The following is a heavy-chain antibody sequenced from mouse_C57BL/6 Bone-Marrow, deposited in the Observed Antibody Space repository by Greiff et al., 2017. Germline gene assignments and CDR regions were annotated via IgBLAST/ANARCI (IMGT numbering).Heavy chain of an antibody. Sequence: VQLQQSGAELVRPGTSVTVSCKASGYAFTNYLIEWVKQRPGQGLEWIGVINPGSGGTNYNEKFKGKGTLTADKSSSTAYMQLSSLTSEDSAVYFCACFSGDCGGYYAMDYWGQGTSVTVAA. D-gene: IGHD2-13*01. CDR2: INPGSGGT. CDR1: GYAFTNYL. CDR3: ACFSGDCGGYYAMDY. V-gene: IGHV1-54*01. J-gene: IGHJ4*01.